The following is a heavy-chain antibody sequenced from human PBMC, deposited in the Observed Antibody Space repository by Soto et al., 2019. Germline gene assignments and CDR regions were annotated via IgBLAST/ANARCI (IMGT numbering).Heavy chain of an antibody. CDR3: ARSPRSSPYFDY. Sequence: GASLKISCQSSGCTFSNFWIGWVRQLPGKGLEWMGIIYPGDHETRYSPSFHGKVTISADRSINAAYLQWNSLEASDTAFYFCARSPRSSPYFDYWGQGALVTVS. J-gene: IGHJ4*02. V-gene: IGHV5-51*01. CDR1: GCTFSNFW. CDR2: IYPGDHET. D-gene: IGHD6-13*01.